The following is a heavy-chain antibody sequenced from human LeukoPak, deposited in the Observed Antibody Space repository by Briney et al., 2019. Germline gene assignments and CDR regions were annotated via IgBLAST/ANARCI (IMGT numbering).Heavy chain of an antibody. CDR1: GGSTSSYY. V-gene: IGHV4-4*07. CDR3: ARDVSRYSGSYGFDY. D-gene: IGHD1-26*01. J-gene: IGHJ4*02. CDR2: IYTSGST. Sequence: SETLSLTCTVSGGSTSSYYWSWIRQPAGKGLEWIGRIYTSGSTNYNPSLNSRVTMSVDTSKKQFFLKLNSVTAADTAVYYCARDVSRYSGSYGFDYWGQGTLVTVSS.